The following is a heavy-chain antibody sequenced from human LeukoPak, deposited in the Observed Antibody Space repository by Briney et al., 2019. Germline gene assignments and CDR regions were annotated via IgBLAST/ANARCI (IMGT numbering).Heavy chain of an antibody. D-gene: IGHD5-18*01. Sequence: GASAKVSCKASGYTFTGYYMHWVRQAPGQGLEWMGWINPNSGGTNYAQKFQGWVTMTRDTSISTAYMELSRLRSDDTAVYYCARGDTAMVNDFDYWGQGTLVTVSS. CDR1: GYTFTGYY. CDR3: ARGDTAMVNDFDY. V-gene: IGHV1-2*04. J-gene: IGHJ4*02. CDR2: INPNSGGT.